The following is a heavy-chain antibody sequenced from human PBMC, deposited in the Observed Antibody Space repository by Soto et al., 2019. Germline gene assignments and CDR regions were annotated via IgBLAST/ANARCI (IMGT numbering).Heavy chain of an antibody. CDR2: ISYDGSNK. Sequence: GGSLRLSCAASGFTFSSYGMHWVRQAPGKGLEWVAVISYDGSNKYYADSVKGRFTISRDNSKNTLYLQMNSLRAEDTAVYYCAKDYYDSSGYYSHTLDYWGQGTLVTVSS. D-gene: IGHD3-22*01. CDR3: AKDYYDSSGYYSHTLDY. J-gene: IGHJ4*02. CDR1: GFTFSSYG. V-gene: IGHV3-30*18.